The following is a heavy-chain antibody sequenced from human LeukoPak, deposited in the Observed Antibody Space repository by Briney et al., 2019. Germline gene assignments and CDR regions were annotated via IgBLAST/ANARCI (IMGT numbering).Heavy chain of an antibody. CDR1: GFTFDDYG. D-gene: IGHD6-13*01. V-gene: IGHV3-20*04. CDR2: INWNGGST. Sequence: GGSLRLSCAASGFTFDDYGMSWVRQAPGKGLEWVSGINWNGGSTGYADSVKGRFTISRDNAKNSLYLQMNSLRAEDTAVYYCARVGGSSWYRDNDFDYWGQGTLVTVSS. CDR3: ARVGGSSWYRDNDFDY. J-gene: IGHJ4*02.